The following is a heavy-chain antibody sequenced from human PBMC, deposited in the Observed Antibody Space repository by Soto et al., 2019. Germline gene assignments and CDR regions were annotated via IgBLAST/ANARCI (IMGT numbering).Heavy chain of an antibody. D-gene: IGHD3-10*01. Sequence: QVQLQESGPGLVKPSGTLSLTCAVSGGSISSSNWWSWVRQPPGKGLEWIGEIYHSGSTNYNPALKSHVTISVDQSKNQFSLNLSSVTAADTAVYYCASYNRGGPTYYWGKGTLVTVSS. CDR3: ASYNRGGPTYY. V-gene: IGHV4-4*02. J-gene: IGHJ4*02. CDR2: IYHSGST. CDR1: GGSISSSNW.